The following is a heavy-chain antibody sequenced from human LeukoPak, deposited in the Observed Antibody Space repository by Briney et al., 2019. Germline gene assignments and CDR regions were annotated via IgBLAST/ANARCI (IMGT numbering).Heavy chain of an antibody. D-gene: IGHD3-10*01. CDR3: AKSFGVSMVRGVINPFDY. CDR2: ISGSGGST. CDR1: GFTFSHYA. V-gene: IGHV3-23*01. Sequence: GVLRLSCAASGFTFSHYAMSWVRQAPGKGLEWVSGISGSGGSTYYADSVRGRFTISRDNSKDTLYLQVSSLRAEDTAVYYCAKSFGVSMVRGVINPFDYWGQGTMVTVPS. J-gene: IGHJ4*02.